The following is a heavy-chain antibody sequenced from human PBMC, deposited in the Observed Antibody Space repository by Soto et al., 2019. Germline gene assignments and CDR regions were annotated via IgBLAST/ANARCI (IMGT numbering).Heavy chain of an antibody. CDR3: ARDLVAGTLGGYFQH. J-gene: IGHJ1*01. V-gene: IGHV1-69*13. D-gene: IGHD6-19*01. CDR1: GVTFSSYA. CDR2: IIPIFGTA. Sequence: SVKVSCKASGVTFSSYAISWVRQAPGQGLEWMGGIIPIFGTANYAQKFQGRVTITADESTSTAYMELSSLRSEDTAVYYCARDLVAGTLGGYFQHWGQGTLVTVSS.